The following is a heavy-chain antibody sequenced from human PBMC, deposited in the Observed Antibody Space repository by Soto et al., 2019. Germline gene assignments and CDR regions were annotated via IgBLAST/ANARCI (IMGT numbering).Heavy chain of an antibody. Sequence: PGGSLRLSCAASGFTFSSYWMSWVRQAPGKGLEWVANIKQDGSEKYYVDSVKGRFTISRDNAKNSLYLQMYSLRAEDTAVYYCARDPSVVVVAATPYYYYGMDVWGQGT. CDR2: IKQDGSEK. CDR3: ARDPSVVVVAATPYYYYGMDV. CDR1: GFTFSSYW. D-gene: IGHD2-15*01. V-gene: IGHV3-7*01. J-gene: IGHJ6*02.